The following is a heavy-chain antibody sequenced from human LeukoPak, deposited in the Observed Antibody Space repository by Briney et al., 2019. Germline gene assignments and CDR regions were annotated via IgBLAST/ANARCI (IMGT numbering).Heavy chain of an antibody. CDR2: IIPILGIA. V-gene: IGHV1-69*04. Sequence: ASVKVSCKASGGTFSSYAISWVRQAPGQGLEWMGRIIPILGIANYAQKFQGRVTITADKSTSTAYMELSSLRSGDTAVYYCARDKQQLERVYYYYGMDVWGQGTTVTVSS. D-gene: IGHD6-13*01. CDR3: ARDKQQLERVYYYYGMDV. CDR1: GGTFSSYA. J-gene: IGHJ6*02.